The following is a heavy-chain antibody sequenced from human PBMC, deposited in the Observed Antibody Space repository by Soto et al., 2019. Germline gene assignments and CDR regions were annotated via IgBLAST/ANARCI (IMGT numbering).Heavy chain of an antibody. D-gene: IGHD4-17*01. CDR1: GFTFSSYG. CDR2: IWYDGSNK. J-gene: IGHJ6*02. CDR3: ATYGDYASYYYYGMDV. Sequence: GGSLRLSCAASGFTFSSYGMHWVRQAPGKGLEWVAVIWYDGSNKYYADSVKGRFTISRDNSKNTLYLQMNSLRAEDTAVYYCATYGDYASYYYYGMDVWGQGTTVTVSS. V-gene: IGHV3-33*01.